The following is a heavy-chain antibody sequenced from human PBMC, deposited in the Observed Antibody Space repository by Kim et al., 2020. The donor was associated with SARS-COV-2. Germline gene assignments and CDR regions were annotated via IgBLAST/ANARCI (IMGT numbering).Heavy chain of an antibody. CDR1: GFTFSSYS. J-gene: IGHJ6*02. D-gene: IGHD2-2*01. CDR3: ASLVVVPAQPAGGYYYYGMDV. CDR2: ISSNSSTI. V-gene: IGHV3-48*02. Sequence: GGSLRLSCAASGFTFSSYSMNWVRQAPGKGLEWVSYISSNSSTIYYADSVKGRFTISRDNAKNSLYLQMNSLRDEDTAVYYCASLVVVPAQPAGGYYYYGMDVWGQGTTVTVSS.